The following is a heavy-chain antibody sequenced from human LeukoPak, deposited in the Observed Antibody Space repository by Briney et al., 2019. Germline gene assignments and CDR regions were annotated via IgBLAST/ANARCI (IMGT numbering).Heavy chain of an antibody. V-gene: IGHV3-21*01. J-gene: IGHJ6*02. D-gene: IGHD3-10*01. CDR2: ISSSSSYI. Sequence: SGGSLRLSCAASGFTFSSYSMNWVRQAQGKGLEWVSSISSSSSYIYYADSVKGRFTISRDNAKNSLYLQMNSLRAEDTAVYYCARFLSYYGSGSYYYGMDVWGQGTTVTVSS. CDR1: GFTFSSYS. CDR3: ARFLSYYGSGSYYYGMDV.